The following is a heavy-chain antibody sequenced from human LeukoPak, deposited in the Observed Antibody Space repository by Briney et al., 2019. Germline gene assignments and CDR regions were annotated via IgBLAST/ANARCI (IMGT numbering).Heavy chain of an antibody. J-gene: IGHJ2*01. CDR1: GFXFSIYS. CDR2: ISSSSSNI. Sequence: GGSLRLSCAASGFXFSIYSMNWVRRAPGKGLEWVSYISSSSSNINYADSVKGRFTIARDNAKNSLYLQMNSLRDEDTAVYYCARDSSVDLWGRGTLVTVSS. V-gene: IGHV3-48*02. CDR3: ARDSSVDL.